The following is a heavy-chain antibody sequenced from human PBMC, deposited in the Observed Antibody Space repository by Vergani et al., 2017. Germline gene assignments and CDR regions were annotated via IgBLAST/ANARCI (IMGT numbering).Heavy chain of an antibody. Sequence: QVQLQESGPGLVKPSETLSLTCTVSGGSIGSGFYWAWIRQSPGEGLQWLTSIHNRGKTYHNPSLKSRVSVSLDTSKNRFSLNLTSVTATDTAVQYCARSQGDYWYFDLWGPGSLVTVSS. J-gene: IGHJ2*01. D-gene: IGHD2-21*01. CDR3: ARSQGDYWYFDL. CDR1: GGSIGSGFY. V-gene: IGHV4-38-2*02. CDR2: IHNRGKT.